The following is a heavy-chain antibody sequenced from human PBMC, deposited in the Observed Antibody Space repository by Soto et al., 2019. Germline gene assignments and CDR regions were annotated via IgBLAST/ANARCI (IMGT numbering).Heavy chain of an antibody. D-gene: IGHD1-1*01. CDR2: IYSGGST. Sequence: PGGSLRLSCAASGFTVSSSYMSWVRQAPGKGPEWVSVIYSGGSTYYADSVKNSFTTPRNNPRNPRYLKINSQRAEDTSVYYGARNRNWNDAYFDYWAQGTRVTVSS. CDR3: ARNRNWNDAYFDY. J-gene: IGHJ4*02. CDR1: GFTVSSSY. V-gene: IGHV3-66*01.